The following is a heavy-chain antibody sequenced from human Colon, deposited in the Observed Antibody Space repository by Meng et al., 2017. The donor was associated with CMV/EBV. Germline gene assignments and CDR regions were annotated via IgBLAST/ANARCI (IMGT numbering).Heavy chain of an antibody. J-gene: IGHJ3*01. CDR1: GFTFSNYE. Sequence: GGSLRLSCAASGFTFSNYEMNWVRQAPGKGLEWISYISSNSRMIYYADSVKGRFTISRDNAKKSLYLEMNSLRAEDTAVYYCVRDERLAVVVPAAMPDAFDVWGQGTMVTVSS. CDR3: VRDERLAVVVPAAMPDAFDV. V-gene: IGHV3-48*03. CDR2: ISSNSRMI. D-gene: IGHD2-2*01.